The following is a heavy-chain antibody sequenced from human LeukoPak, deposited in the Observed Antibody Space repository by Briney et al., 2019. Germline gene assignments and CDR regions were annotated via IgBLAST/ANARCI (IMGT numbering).Heavy chain of an antibody. CDR3: AKDRETVPYDIGYS. Sequence: GGSLRLSCAASGFTFSTFAMSWVRQAPGKGLEWVSAISGSDTNTYYADSVKGRFTISRDNSKSTLYLQMNGLRTEDTAIYYCAKDRETVPYDIGYSWGQRELVTVSS. CDR1: GFTFSTFA. D-gene: IGHD3-16*01. CDR2: ISGSDTNT. V-gene: IGHV3-23*01. J-gene: IGHJ4*02.